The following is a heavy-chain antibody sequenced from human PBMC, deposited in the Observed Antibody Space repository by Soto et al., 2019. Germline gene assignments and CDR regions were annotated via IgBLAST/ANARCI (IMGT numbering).Heavy chain of an antibody. CDR1: GGSISSYY. Sequence: PSETLSLTCTVSGGSISSYYWSWIRQPAGKGLEWTGRIYTSGSTNYNPSLKSRVTMSVDTSKNQFSLKLSSVTAADTAVYYCARENIVVVPAAMALYYYYGMDVWGQGTTVTVSS. D-gene: IGHD2-2*01. CDR2: IYTSGST. CDR3: ARENIVVVPAAMALYYYYGMDV. J-gene: IGHJ6*02. V-gene: IGHV4-4*07.